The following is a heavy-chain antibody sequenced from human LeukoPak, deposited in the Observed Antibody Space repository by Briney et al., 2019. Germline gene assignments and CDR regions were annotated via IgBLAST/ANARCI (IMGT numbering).Heavy chain of an antibody. CDR2: IKQDGSEK. J-gene: IGHJ4*02. CDR3: ARHPYGDFDY. Sequence: GGSLRLSCAASGFTFSSYWMSWVRQAPGKGLGWVANIKQDGSEKYYVDSVKGRFTISRDNAKDSLHLQMNSLRAEDTAVYYCARHPYGDFDYWGQGTLVTVSS. D-gene: IGHD4-17*01. CDR1: GFTFSSYW. V-gene: IGHV3-7*01.